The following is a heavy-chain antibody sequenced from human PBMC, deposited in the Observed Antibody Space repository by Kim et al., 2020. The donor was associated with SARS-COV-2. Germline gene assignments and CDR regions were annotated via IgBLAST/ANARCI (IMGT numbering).Heavy chain of an antibody. CDR1: GFTFSSYA. CDR2: ISYDGSNK. V-gene: IGHV3-30*04. J-gene: IGHJ3*02. D-gene: IGHD3-9*01. Sequence: GGSLRLSCAASGFTFSSYAMHWVRQAPGKGLEWVAVISYDGSNKYYADSVKGRFTISRDNSKNTLYLQMNSLRAEDTAVYYCARGGRILTGYYLPQRVAFDIWGQETMVTVSS. CDR3: ARGGRILTGYYLPQRVAFDI.